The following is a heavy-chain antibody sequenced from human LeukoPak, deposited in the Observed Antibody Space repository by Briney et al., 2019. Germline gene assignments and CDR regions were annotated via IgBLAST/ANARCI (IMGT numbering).Heavy chain of an antibody. CDR3: ASVTDYYDSSGYYLDAFDI. V-gene: IGHV4-59*01. D-gene: IGHD3-22*01. J-gene: IGHJ3*02. CDR1: GGSISSYY. Sequence: SETLSLTCTVSGGSISSYYWSWIRQPPGKGLEWIGYIYYSGSTNYNPSLKSRVTISVDTSKNQFSLKLSSVTAADTAVYYCASVTDYYDSSGYYLDAFDIWGQGTMVTVSS. CDR2: IYYSGST.